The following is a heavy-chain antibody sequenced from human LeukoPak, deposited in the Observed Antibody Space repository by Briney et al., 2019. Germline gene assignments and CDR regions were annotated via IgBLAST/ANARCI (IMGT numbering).Heavy chain of an antibody. Sequence: GESLKISCKGSGYSFTSYWIGWVRQMPGKGLEWMGITYPGDSDTRYSPSFQGQVTISADKSISTAYLQWSSLKASDTAMYYCARHAYGSGSYYTNFDYWGQGTLVTVSS. CDR1: GYSFTSYW. V-gene: IGHV5-51*01. D-gene: IGHD3-10*01. CDR3: ARHAYGSGSYYTNFDY. J-gene: IGHJ4*02. CDR2: TYPGDSDT.